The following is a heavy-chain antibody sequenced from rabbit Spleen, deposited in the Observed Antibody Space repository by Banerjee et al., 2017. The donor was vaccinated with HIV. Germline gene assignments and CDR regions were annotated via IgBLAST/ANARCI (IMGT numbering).Heavy chain of an antibody. V-gene: IGHV1S45*01. CDR1: GFDFSSYG. Sequence: QEQLVESGGGLVQPGGSLKVSCKASGFDFSSYGVSWVRQAPGKGLEWIGCIDTNDGDTDYANWPKGRFTISKTSSTTVTLQMTSLTAADTATYFCARGSATTTMVITGYYLSLWGQGTLVTVS. CDR3: ARGSATTTMVITGYYLSL. J-gene: IGHJ4*01. CDR2: IDTNDGDT. D-gene: IGHD2-1*01.